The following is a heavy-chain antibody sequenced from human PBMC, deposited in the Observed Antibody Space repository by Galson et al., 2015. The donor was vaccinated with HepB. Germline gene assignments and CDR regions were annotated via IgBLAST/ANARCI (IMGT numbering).Heavy chain of an antibody. CDR3: AREGATGYPFDTFDM. CDR1: GGTFSSYG. CDR2: IIPIFNTT. D-gene: IGHD5-12*01. J-gene: IGHJ3*02. V-gene: IGHV1-69*05. Sequence: VKVSCKASGGTFSSYGISWVRQAPGQGLEWMGGIIPIFNTTNHAQKFQGRVTITRDTSASTAYMELSSLRSGDTAVYYCAREGATGYPFDTFDMWGQGTMVTVSS.